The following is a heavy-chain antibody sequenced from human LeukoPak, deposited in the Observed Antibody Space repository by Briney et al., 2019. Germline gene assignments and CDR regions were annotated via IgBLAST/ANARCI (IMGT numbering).Heavy chain of an antibody. CDR1: GFTFSSYA. CDR3: AKTRYNWNDGGLDY. Sequence: GGSLRLSCAASGFTFSSYAMHWVRQAPGKGLEWVAVISYDGSNKYYADSVKGRFTISRDNSKNTLYLQVNSLRAEDTAVYYCAKTRYNWNDGGLDYWGQGTLVTVSS. V-gene: IGHV3-30*04. D-gene: IGHD1-20*01. CDR2: ISYDGSNK. J-gene: IGHJ4*02.